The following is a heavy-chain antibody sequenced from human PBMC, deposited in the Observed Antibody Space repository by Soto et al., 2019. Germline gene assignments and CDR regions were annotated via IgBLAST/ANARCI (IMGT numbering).Heavy chain of an antibody. J-gene: IGHJ3*02. D-gene: IGHD2-15*01. CDR2: MNPNSGNT. CDR3: AREDVYCSGGSCNAFDI. V-gene: IGHV1-8*01. Sequence: ASVKVSCKASGYTFTSYDINWVRQATGQGLEWMGWMNPNSGNTGYAQKFQGRVTMTRKTSISTAYMELSSLRSEDTAVYYCAREDVYCSGGSCNAFDIWGQGTMVTVSS. CDR1: GYTFTSYD.